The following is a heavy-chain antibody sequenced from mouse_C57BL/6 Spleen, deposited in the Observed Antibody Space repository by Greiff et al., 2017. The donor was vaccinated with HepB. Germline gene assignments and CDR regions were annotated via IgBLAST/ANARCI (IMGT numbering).Heavy chain of an antibody. V-gene: IGHV3-6*01. CDR1: GYSITSGYY. Sequence: ESGPGLVKPSQSLSLTCSVTGYSITSGYYWNWIRQFPGNKLEWMGYISYDGSNNYNPSLKNRISITRDTSKNQFFLKLNSVTTEDTATYYCARDREFITTVVDAMDYWGQGTSVTVSS. J-gene: IGHJ4*01. D-gene: IGHD1-1*01. CDR2: ISYDGSN. CDR3: ARDREFITTVVDAMDY.